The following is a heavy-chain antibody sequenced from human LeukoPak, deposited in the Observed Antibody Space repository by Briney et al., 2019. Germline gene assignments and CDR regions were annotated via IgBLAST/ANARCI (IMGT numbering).Heavy chain of an antibody. CDR3: ARVSCSGGSCAFSH. J-gene: IGHJ4*02. V-gene: IGHV1-2*04. Sequence: ASVKVSCKASGYTFTGYYIHWVRQAPGQGLEWMGWINPNSGGTNYAQKFQGWVTMTRDTSISTAYMELSRLRSDDTAVYYCARVSCSGGSCAFSHWGQGTLVAVSS. CDR1: GYTFTGYY. D-gene: IGHD2-15*01. CDR2: INPNSGGT.